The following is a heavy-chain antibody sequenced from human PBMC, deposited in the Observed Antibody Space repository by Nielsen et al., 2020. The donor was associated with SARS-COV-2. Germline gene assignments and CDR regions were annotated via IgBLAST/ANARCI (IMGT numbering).Heavy chain of an antibody. CDR2: IHSIGST. Sequence: SETLSLTCTVSGASIRSYYWSWLRQPPGKGLEWIGYIHSIGSTNYNPSLKSRVTISADTSKNHFSLKLTSVTATDTAVYYCARENYDVLTYFYGMDVWGQGTTVTVSS. CDR3: ARENYDVLTYFYGMDV. CDR1: GASIRSYY. J-gene: IGHJ6*02. D-gene: IGHD3-9*01. V-gene: IGHV4-59*01.